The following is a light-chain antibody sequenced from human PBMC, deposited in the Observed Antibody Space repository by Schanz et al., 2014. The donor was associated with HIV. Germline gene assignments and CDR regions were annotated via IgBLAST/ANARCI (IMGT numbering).Light chain of an antibody. V-gene: IGLV1-44*01. CDR3: TTWDDSLNGWV. J-gene: IGLJ3*02. CDR2: SKN. CDR1: SSNIGSNT. Sequence: QSVLTQPPSASGTPGQRVTISCSGSSSNIGSNTVNWYQHLPGTAPKLLIYSKNKRPSGVPDRFSGSQSGTSASLAISGLQSEDESDYYCTTWDDSLNGWVFGGGTKLTVL.